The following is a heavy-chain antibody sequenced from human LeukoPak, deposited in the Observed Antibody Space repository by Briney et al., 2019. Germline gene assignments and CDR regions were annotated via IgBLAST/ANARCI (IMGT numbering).Heavy chain of an antibody. CDR3: AKDHVGTWSDGDY. V-gene: IGHV3-48*01. CDR2: SSSSRSTI. D-gene: IGHD6-13*01. J-gene: IGHJ4*02. Sequence: GGSLRLPCAASGFTFSSYSINWVRQAPGKGLECVSYSSSSRSTIYYADSVKGRFTISRDDVNNSLYLQMNSLRAEDTAVYYCAKDHVGTWSDGDYWGQGTLVTVSS. CDR1: GFTFSSYS.